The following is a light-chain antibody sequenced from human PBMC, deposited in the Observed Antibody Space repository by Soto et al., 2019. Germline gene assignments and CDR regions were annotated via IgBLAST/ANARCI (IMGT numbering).Light chain of an antibody. V-gene: IGLV2-23*01. CDR1: SSDIGSYKF. J-gene: IGLJ3*02. CDR2: EGS. CDR3: CSYAGRTTWV. Sequence: QSALTQPASVSGSPGQTVTISCTGTSSDIGSYKFVSWYQQHPGKAPKLMIFEGSERPSGVSNRFSGYKSGNTASLTISGLQAEDEADYYCCSYAGRTTWVFGGGTKLTVL.